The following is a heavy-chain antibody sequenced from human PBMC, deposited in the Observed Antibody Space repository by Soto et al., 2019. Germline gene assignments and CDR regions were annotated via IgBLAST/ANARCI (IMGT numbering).Heavy chain of an antibody. Sequence: AAVKVSCKTAGYTFSNYGITWVRQAPGQPLEWLGWISLYSDGTNYAQKFQGRVSMTTDTSTTTAYMELRSLRSDDTAVYYCARVVPGAEAWFGPWGQGTLVTVPQ. CDR1: GYTFSNYG. CDR2: ISLYSDGT. CDR3: ARVVPGAEAWFGP. D-gene: IGHD2-2*01. J-gene: IGHJ5*02. V-gene: IGHV1-18*01.